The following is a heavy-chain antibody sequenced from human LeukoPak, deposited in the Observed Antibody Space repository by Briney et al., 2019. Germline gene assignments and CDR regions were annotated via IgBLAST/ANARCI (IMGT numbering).Heavy chain of an antibody. D-gene: IGHD3-9*01. CDR2: IYPGDSDT. Sequence: GESLKISCKGSGYSFTSYWIGWVRQMPGKGLEWMGIIYPGDSDTRYSPSFQGQVTISADKSVSTAYLQWSSLKASDTAMYYCARGPPETGYYFDYWGQGTLVTVSS. CDR3: ARGPPETGYYFDY. V-gene: IGHV5-51*01. J-gene: IGHJ4*02. CDR1: GYSFTSYW.